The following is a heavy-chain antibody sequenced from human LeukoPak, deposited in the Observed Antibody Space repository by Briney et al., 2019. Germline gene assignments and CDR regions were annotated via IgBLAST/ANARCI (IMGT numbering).Heavy chain of an antibody. Sequence: GGSLRLSCAASGFTFSSYRMNWVRQAPGKGLEWVSSISSSSSYIYYADSVKGRFTISRDNAKNSLYLQMNSLRAEDTAVYYCARDGDSSGYYFWGQGTLVTVSS. CDR2: ISSSSSYI. D-gene: IGHD3-22*01. CDR3: ARDGDSSGYYF. J-gene: IGHJ4*02. V-gene: IGHV3-21*01. CDR1: GFTFSSYR.